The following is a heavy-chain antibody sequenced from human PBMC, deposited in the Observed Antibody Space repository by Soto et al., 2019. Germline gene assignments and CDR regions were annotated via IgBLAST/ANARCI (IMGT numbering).Heavy chain of an antibody. CDR3: AREFAYYYDSSGSL. J-gene: IGHJ4*02. CDR1: GYTFTGYY. CDR2: INPNSGGT. D-gene: IGHD3-22*01. V-gene: IGHV1-2*02. Sequence: ASVKVSCKASGYTFTGYYMHWVRQARGQGLEWMGWINPNSGGTNYAQKFQGRVTMTRDTSISTAYMELSRLRSDDTAVYYCAREFAYYYDSSGSLWGQGTLVTVSS.